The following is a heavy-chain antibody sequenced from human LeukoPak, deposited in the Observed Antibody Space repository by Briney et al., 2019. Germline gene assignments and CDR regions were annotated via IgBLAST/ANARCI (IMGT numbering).Heavy chain of an antibody. CDR1: GGSISSGDYY. Sequence: PSQTLSLTCTVSGGSISSGDYYWSWIRQPPGKGLEWIGYIYYSGSTNYNPSLKSRVTISVDTSKNQFSLKLSSVTAADTAVYYCARLRRMGRYTWVVVTAADYYFDYWGQGTLVTVSS. J-gene: IGHJ4*02. D-gene: IGHD2-21*02. CDR2: IYYSGST. V-gene: IGHV4-30-4*08. CDR3: ARLRRMGRYTWVVVTAADYYFDY.